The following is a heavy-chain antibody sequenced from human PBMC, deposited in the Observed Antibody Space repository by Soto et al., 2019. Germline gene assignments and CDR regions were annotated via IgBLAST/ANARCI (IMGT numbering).Heavy chain of an antibody. J-gene: IGHJ4*02. Sequence: ASVKVSCKASGFTFTTYFIHWVRQAPGQGLEWMGIINPSGVASSYAQKFQGRVAMTRDTSTSTVYMELSNLTSDDTAVYYCARSGDYDFWSPDYWGQGPLVTVSS. CDR3: ARSGDYDFWSPDY. CDR2: INPSGVAS. D-gene: IGHD3-3*01. V-gene: IGHV1-46*01. CDR1: GFTFTTYF.